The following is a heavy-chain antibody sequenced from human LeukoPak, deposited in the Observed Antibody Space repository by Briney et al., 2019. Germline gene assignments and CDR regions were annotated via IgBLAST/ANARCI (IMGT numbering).Heavy chain of an antibody. CDR3: ARVKGYGGNSLPFWFDP. V-gene: IGHV3-21*01. D-gene: IGHD4-23*01. Sequence: GGSLRLSCAASGFTFSSYSMNWVRQAPGKGLEWVSSISSSSSYIYYADSVKGRFTISRDNAKNSLYLQMNSLRAEDTAVYYCARVKGYGGNSLPFWFDPWGQGTLVTVSS. CDR1: GFTFSSYS. J-gene: IGHJ5*02. CDR2: ISSSSSYI.